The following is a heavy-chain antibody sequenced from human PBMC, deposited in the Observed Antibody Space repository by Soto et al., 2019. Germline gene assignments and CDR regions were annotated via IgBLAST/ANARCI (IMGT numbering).Heavy chain of an antibody. V-gene: IGHV1-18*01. CDR3: GRDGWDSSGWYGSADWFAP. CDR2: ISAYNGNT. J-gene: IGHJ5*02. Sequence: ASVKVSCKASGYTFTSYGISWVRQAPGQGLEWMGWISAYNGNTNYAQKLQGRVTMTTDTSTSTAYMELRSLRSDDTAVYYCGRDGWDSSGWYGSADWFAPGGKGTLVTVSS. D-gene: IGHD6-19*01. CDR1: GYTFTSYG.